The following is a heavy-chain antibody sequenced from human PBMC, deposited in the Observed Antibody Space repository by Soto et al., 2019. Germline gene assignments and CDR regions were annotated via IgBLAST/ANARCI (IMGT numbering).Heavy chain of an antibody. V-gene: IGHV4-31*02. Sequence: SETLSLTWTVAGGSLSGVGDYWSWNRPHPGKGLEWIGYIYYSGSTYYNPSLKSRVTISVDTSKNQFSLKLSSVTAADTAVYYCARGFRAYSSDYYYYYGMDFWGQGTTVTAP. CDR3: ARGFRAYSSDYYYYYGMDF. CDR2: IYYSGST. D-gene: IGHD6-13*01. J-gene: IGHJ6*02. CDR1: GGSLSGVGDY.